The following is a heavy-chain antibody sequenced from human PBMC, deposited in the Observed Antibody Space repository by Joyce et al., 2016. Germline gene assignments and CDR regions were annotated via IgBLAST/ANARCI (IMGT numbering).Heavy chain of an antibody. CDR3: ARGLGTPYGMDV. CDR1: GGSISIHY. J-gene: IGHJ6*02. Sequence: QVQLQESGPGLVKPSETLSLTCTVSGGSISIHYWSWIRQPPGKRLEWMGYIYYSGITNYHPSLKSRVTISVDTSKNQFSLKLRSVSAADTAVYYCARGLGTPYGMDVLGQGTTVTVSS. CDR2: IYYSGIT. D-gene: IGHD7-27*01. V-gene: IGHV4-59*11.